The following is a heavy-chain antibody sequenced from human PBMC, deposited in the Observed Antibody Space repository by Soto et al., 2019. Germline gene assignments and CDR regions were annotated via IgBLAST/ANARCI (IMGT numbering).Heavy chain of an antibody. J-gene: IGHJ4*02. V-gene: IGHV3-33*01. Sequence: QVQLVESGGGVVQPGRSLRLSCAASGFTFSSYGMHWVRQAPGKGLEWVAVIWYDGSNKYYGDSVKGRFTISRDNSKNTLYLQMNSLRAEDTAVYYCARDPGMGVVAATPDYWGQGTLVTVSS. CDR2: IWYDGSNK. CDR3: ARDPGMGVVAATPDY. CDR1: GFTFSSYG. D-gene: IGHD2-15*01.